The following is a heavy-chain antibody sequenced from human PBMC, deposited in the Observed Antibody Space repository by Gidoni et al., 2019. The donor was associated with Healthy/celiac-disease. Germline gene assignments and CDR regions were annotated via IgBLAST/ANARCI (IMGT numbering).Heavy chain of an antibody. Sequence: QFQLVASGGGVGKPGSALRLSCAASGVTFSSSGMPWVRQAPGKGLVWVAVIWYDGSNKYYAASVKGRFTISRDNSTNTLYLQMNSLRAEDTAVYYCARAPYCSSTSCYSTVFAFDIWGQGTMVTVSS. CDR2: IWYDGSNK. D-gene: IGHD2-2*02. CDR1: GVTFSSSG. CDR3: ARAPYCSSTSCYSTVFAFDI. J-gene: IGHJ3*02. V-gene: IGHV3-33*01.